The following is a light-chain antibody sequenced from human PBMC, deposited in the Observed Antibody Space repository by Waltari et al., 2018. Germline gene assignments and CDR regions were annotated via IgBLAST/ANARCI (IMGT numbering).Light chain of an antibody. V-gene: IGLV8-61*01. CDR2: STN. CDR3: VLYMGGGIL. CDR1: SGSVSTTYY. Sequence: QTVVTQEPSFSVSPGGTVTPTCGLSSGSVSTTYYPSWYQQTPGQAPRPLIYSTNTRSSGVPDRISGSILGNKAALTITGAQADDESDYYCVLYMGGGILFGGGTKLTVL. J-gene: IGLJ3*02.